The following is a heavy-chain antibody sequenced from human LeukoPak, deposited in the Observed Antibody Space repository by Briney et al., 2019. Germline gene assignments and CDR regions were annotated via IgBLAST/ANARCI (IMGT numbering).Heavy chain of an antibody. CDR3: ARPRYYYYMDV. J-gene: IGHJ6*03. V-gene: IGHV3-74*01. CDR2: INSDGSST. Sequence: GGSLRLSCAASGFTFSRYWMHWVRQAPGKGLVWVSRINSDGSSTSYADSVKGRFTISRDNAKNTLYLQMNSLRAEDTAVYYCARPRYYYYMDVWGKGTTVTVSS. CDR1: GFTFSRYW.